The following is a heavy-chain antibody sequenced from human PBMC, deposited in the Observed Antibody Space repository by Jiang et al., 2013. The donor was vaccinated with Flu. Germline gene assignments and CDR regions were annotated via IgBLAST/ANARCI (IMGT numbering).Heavy chain of an antibody. CDR1: GYTFTSYD. D-gene: IGHD6-13*01. CDR2: MNPNTGNT. CDR3: ARGRGAAVGYYNDYGMDV. Sequence: VQLVESGTEVKKPGASVKVSCKASGYTFTSYDINWVRQATGQGLEWVGWMNPNTGNTVYAQKFQGRVTFITNISITTAYMELSSLRSEDTAIYYCARGRGAAVGYYNDYGMDVWGQGTTVTVSS. V-gene: IGHV1-8*01. J-gene: IGHJ6*02.